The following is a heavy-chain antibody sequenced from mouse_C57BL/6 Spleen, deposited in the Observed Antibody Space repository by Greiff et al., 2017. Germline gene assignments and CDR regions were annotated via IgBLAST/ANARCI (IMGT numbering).Heavy chain of an antibody. D-gene: IGHD1-1*01. CDR1: GYTFTDYE. V-gene: IGHV1-15*01. CDR3: TRRSPIYYGSSLYYFDD. J-gene: IGHJ2*01. Sequence: QVQLQQSGAELVRPGASVTLSCKASGYTFTDYEMHWVKQTPVHGLEWIGAIDPETGGTAYTQKFKGKAILPADKSSSPAYMALRSLTSEDSAVYYCTRRSPIYYGSSLYYFDDWGQGTTLTVSS. CDR2: IDPETGGT.